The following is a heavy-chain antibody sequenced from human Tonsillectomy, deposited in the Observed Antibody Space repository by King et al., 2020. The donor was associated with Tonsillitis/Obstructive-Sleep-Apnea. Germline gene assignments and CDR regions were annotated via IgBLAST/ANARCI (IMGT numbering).Heavy chain of an antibody. D-gene: IGHD1-26*01. J-gene: IGHJ4*02. CDR2: ISSSSSYI. V-gene: IGHV3-21*01. CDR3: ARVSGSYYYFDY. Sequence: VQLVESGGGLVKPGGSLRLSCAASGFTFSSYSMNWVRQAPGKGLEWVSSISSSSSYIYYADSLKGRFTISRDNAKNSLYLQMNSLRAEDTAVYYCARVSGSYYYFDYWGQGTLVTVSS. CDR1: GFTFSSYS.